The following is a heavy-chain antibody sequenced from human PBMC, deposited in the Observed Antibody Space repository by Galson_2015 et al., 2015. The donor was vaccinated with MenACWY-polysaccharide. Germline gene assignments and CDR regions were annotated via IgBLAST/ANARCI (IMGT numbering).Heavy chain of an antibody. J-gene: IGHJ4*02. V-gene: IGHV5-51*01. Sequence: QSGAEVKKPGESLTISCKGSGYSFTSYWIGWVRQMPGKGLEWTGIIYPGDSDTRYSPSFQGQVTISADKSISTAYLQWSSLKASDTAMYYCARHDGIDGYDPVSFDYWGQGTLVTVSS. CDR1: GYSFTSYW. CDR3: ARHDGIDGYDPVSFDY. CDR2: IYPGDSDT. D-gene: IGHD5-12*01.